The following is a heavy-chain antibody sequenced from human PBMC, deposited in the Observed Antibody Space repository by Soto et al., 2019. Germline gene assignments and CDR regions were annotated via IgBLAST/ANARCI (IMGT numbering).Heavy chain of an antibody. J-gene: IGHJ6*02. CDR3: ARYAPYCSSTSCYHKGMDV. Sequence: AAVKVSCKASGYTFTSYDINWVRQATGQGLDGMGWMNPNSGNTGYAQKFQGRVTMTRNTSISTAYMELSSLRSEDTAVYYCARYAPYCSSTSCYHKGMDVWGQGTTVTVSS. CDR2: MNPNSGNT. CDR1: GYTFTSYD. V-gene: IGHV1-8*01. D-gene: IGHD2-2*01.